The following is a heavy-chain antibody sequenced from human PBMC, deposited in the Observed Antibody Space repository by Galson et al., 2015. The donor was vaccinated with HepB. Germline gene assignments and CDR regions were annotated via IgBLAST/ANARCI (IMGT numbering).Heavy chain of an antibody. D-gene: IGHD2-2*01. CDR3: ARTSSVGGPLPAASYYFDY. CDR1: GYTFTSYY. J-gene: IGHJ4*02. CDR2: INPSGGST. V-gene: IGHV1-46*01. Sequence: SVKVSCKASGYTFTSYYMHWVRQAPGQGLEWMGIINPSGGSTSYAQKFQGRVTMTRDTSTSTVYMELSSLRSEDTAVYYCARTSSVGGPLPAASYYFDYWGQGTLVTVSS.